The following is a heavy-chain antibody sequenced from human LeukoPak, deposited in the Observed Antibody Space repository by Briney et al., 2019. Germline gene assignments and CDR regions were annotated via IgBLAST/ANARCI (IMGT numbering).Heavy chain of an antibody. CDR3: ARAGTSNYRFFDS. D-gene: IGHD4-11*01. CDR2: IYPSDSDI. J-gene: IGHJ4*02. Sequence: PGESLKISCKGSGYSFTSYWIGWVRQMPGKGLEWMGIIYPSDSDIRYSPSFQGQVTISADKSINTAYLQWSSLKASDTAIYYCARAGTSNYRFFDSWGQGTLVTVSS. CDR1: GYSFTSYW. V-gene: IGHV5-51*01.